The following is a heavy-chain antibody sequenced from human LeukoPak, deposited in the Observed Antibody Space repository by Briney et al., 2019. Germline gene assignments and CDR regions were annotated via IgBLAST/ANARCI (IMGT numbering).Heavy chain of an antibody. Sequence: PGGSLRLSCAASGFTFSSYAMSWVRQAPGKGLEWVSAISGSGGSTYYADSVKGRFTISRDNSKNTLYLQMNGLRAEDTAVYYCAKDPYSGSYFGGDYFDYWGQGTLVTVSS. D-gene: IGHD1-26*01. CDR1: GFTFSSYA. CDR2: ISGSGGST. CDR3: AKDPYSGSYFGGDYFDY. V-gene: IGHV3-23*01. J-gene: IGHJ4*02.